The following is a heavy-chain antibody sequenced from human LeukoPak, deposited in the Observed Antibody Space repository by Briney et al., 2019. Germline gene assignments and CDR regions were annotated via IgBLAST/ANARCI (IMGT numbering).Heavy chain of an antibody. CDR1: GGSISSSSYY. Sequence: SETLSLTCTVSGGSISSSSYYWGWIRQPPGKGLEWIGSIYYSGSTYYNPSLKSRVTISVDTSKNQFSLKLSSVTAADTAVYYCARVGAEDGYNNNWFDPWGQGTLVTVSS. D-gene: IGHD5-24*01. CDR3: ARVGAEDGYNNNWFDP. V-gene: IGHV4-39*01. J-gene: IGHJ5*02. CDR2: IYYSGST.